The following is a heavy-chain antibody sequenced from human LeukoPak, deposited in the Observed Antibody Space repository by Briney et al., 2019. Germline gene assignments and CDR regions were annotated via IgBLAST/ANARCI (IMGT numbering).Heavy chain of an antibody. V-gene: IGHV3-30*03. CDR1: GFTFSGYG. CDR2: ISYDGSNT. J-gene: IGHJ4*02. CDR3: ARDQTAVTGVWGTIDY. D-gene: IGHD2-8*02. Sequence: GGSLRLSCTASGFTFSGYGMHWVRQAPGMGLEWVAIISYDGSNTFYGDSVKGRFTISRDNCKKTLYLQMNSLRTEDTAVYYCARDQTAVTGVWGTIDYWGQGTLVTVSS.